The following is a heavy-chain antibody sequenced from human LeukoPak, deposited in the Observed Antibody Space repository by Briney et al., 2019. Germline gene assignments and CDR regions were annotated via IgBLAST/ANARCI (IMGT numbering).Heavy chain of an antibody. CDR1: GYSFASYW. CDR2: IHPDDSDT. Sequence: GESLKISCKGSGYSFASYWIGWVRQMPGEGLEWMGIIHPDDSDTRYSPSLQGQVTISADKSISTAYLQWSSLKASDTAMYYCARGLLITRFDYWGQGTLVTVSS. D-gene: IGHD3/OR15-3a*01. CDR3: ARGLLITRFDY. V-gene: IGHV5-51*01. J-gene: IGHJ4*02.